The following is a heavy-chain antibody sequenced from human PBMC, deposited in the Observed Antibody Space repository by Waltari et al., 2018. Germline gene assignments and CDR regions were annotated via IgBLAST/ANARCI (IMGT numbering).Heavy chain of an antibody. CDR1: GGTFSSYA. D-gene: IGHD3-10*01. V-gene: IGHV1-69*01. J-gene: IGHJ4*02. CDR3: AREGTQGVFEDY. CDR2: IIPIFGTA. Sequence: QVQLVQSGAEVKKPGSSVKVSCTASGGTFSSYAISWVRQAPGQGLEWMGGIIPIFGTANDAQKFQGRVTITADESTSTAYMELSSLRSEDTAVYYCAREGTQGVFEDYWGQGTLVTVSS.